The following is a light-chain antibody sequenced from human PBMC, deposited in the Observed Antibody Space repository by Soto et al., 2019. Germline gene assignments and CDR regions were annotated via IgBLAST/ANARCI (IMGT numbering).Light chain of an antibody. CDR3: QQSYSNPIT. Sequence: DSQMTQSTSTLSASVVDRVTITCRASQSISSWLAWYQQKTGKAPKLLIYDASSLESGVPSRFSGRGSWTDFTLPISSLQPEDVVTDYCQQSYSNPITFGQGTRLDIK. V-gene: IGKV1-5*01. CDR1: QSISSW. CDR2: DAS. J-gene: IGKJ5*01.